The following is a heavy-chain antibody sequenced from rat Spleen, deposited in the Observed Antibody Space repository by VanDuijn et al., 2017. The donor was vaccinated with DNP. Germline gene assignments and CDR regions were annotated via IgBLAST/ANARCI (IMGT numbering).Heavy chain of an antibody. V-gene: IGHV2-41*01. J-gene: IGHJ4*01. CDR1: GFSLTGYS. CDR2: IGNTGGT. CDR3: ASTLVNYGTYGYYAMDA. Sequence: QVQLTESGPGLVQPSETLSLTCAVSGFSLTGYSVFWVRQPSGKGLEWMGLIGNTGGTRYNSVFKSRLSISKDTSKSQVFLKMNSLQTEDTATYYCASTLVNYGTYGYYAMDAWGQGTSVTVSS. D-gene: IGHD1-3*01.